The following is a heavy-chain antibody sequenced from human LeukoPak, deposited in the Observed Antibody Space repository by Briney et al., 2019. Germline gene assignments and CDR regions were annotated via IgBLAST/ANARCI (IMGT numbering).Heavy chain of an antibody. Sequence: GGSLRLSCAASGFTVSSNYMSWVRQAPGKGLEWVANIKEDGSEKYYVDSVKGRFAISRDNAKNSLYLQMNSLRAEDTAVYFCARGSGWTDYWGQGALVTVSS. CDR1: GFTVSSNY. J-gene: IGHJ4*02. D-gene: IGHD6-19*01. CDR3: ARGSGWTDY. CDR2: IKEDGSEK. V-gene: IGHV3-7*01.